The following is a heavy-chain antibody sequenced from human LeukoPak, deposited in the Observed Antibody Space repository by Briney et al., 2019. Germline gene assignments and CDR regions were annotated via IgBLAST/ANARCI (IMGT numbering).Heavy chain of an antibody. CDR2: IYYSGST. V-gene: IGHV4-59*01. D-gene: IGHD1-26*01. Sequence: SETLSLTCTVSGGSINSYYWSWIRQPPGKGLQWIAYIYYSGSTSYNPSLKSRVTISVDTSKNQFSLKLNSVTAADTAMYYCARLFHPALSGNYPFDYWGQGTLVTVSS. J-gene: IGHJ4*02. CDR3: ARLFHPALSGNYPFDY. CDR1: GGSINSYY.